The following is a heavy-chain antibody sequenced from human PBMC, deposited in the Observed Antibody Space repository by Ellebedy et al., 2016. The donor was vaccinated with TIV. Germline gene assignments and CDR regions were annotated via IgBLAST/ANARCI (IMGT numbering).Heavy chain of an antibody. CDR3: ARVVRRDSGYDYPGD. V-gene: IGHV1-69*04. D-gene: IGHD5-12*01. CDR1: GGTFSSYSYG. J-gene: IGHJ4*02. CDR2: IIPILSLA. Sequence: ASVKVSCKASGGTFSSYSYGISWVRQAPGQGLEWIGRIIPILSLAHYAQKLQGRVTIIADKSTNIAYMELSRLRSDDTAVYFCARVVRRDSGYDYPGDWGQGTLVTVSS.